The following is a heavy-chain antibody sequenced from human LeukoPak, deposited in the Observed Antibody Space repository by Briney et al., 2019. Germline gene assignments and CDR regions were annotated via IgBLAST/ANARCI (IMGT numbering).Heavy chain of an antibody. CDR1: GFTVSSNY. D-gene: IGHD4-17*01. CDR2: IYSGGTT. CDR3: ARAPTVTTVFDT. V-gene: IGHV3-53*01. J-gene: IGHJ4*02. Sequence: GGSLRLSCAGSGFTVSSNYISWVRQAPGKGLEWVSIIYSGGTTYYADSVKGRFTISRDNSKNIVYLQMDSLRAEDTAVYYCARAPTVTTVFDTWGQGTLVSVSP.